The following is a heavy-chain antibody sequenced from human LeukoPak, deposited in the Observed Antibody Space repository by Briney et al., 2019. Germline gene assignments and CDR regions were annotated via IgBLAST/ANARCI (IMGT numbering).Heavy chain of an antibody. Sequence: SETLSLTCAVSGGSISSSNWWSWVRQPPGKGLEWIGEIYHSGSTNYNPSLKSRVTISVDKSKNQFSLKLSSVTAADTAVYYCARVTLTAYSSGWYGTSPYYFDYWGQGTLVTVSS. CDR3: ARVTLTAYSSGWYGTSPYYFDY. CDR1: GGSISSSNW. D-gene: IGHD6-19*01. V-gene: IGHV4-4*02. J-gene: IGHJ4*02. CDR2: IYHSGST.